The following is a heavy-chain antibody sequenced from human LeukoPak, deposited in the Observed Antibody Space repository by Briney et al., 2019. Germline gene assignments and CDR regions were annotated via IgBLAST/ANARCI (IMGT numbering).Heavy chain of an antibody. D-gene: IGHD3-9*01. CDR1: GFTFNSYA. CDR2: ISGSGGST. V-gene: IGHV3-23*01. CDR3: AKDRRSNDWSPDC. J-gene: IGHJ4*02. Sequence: GGSLRLSCAASGFTFNSYAMNWVRQAPGKGLEWVSAISGSGGSTYYVDSVRGRFTISRDNPKNTLYLQMNGLRAEDTAVYYCAKDRRSNDWSPDCWGQGTLVTVSS.